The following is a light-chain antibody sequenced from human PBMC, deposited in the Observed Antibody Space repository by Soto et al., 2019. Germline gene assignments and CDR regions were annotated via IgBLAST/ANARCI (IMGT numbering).Light chain of an antibody. J-gene: IGKJ1*01. Sequence: IQMTQYPSTLAASVGVSVTITSRASQSISNRLTWYQQKPGKAPNLLIYVASSLGSGVPSRFSGSGSGTDFTLTVSSLRPEDFATYYCQQSYTTPWTFGQGTKVDIK. CDR2: VAS. CDR1: QSISNR. V-gene: IGKV1-39*01. CDR3: QQSYTTPWT.